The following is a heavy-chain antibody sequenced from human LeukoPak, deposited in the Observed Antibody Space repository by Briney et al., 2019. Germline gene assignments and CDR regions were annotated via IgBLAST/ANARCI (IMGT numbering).Heavy chain of an antibody. D-gene: IGHD2-21*02. V-gene: IGHV3-30*01. J-gene: IGHJ4*02. CDR3: AMQRVTTWGDYFDY. CDR2: IPYDGSHQ. Sequence: QPGRSLRLSCAASGFTFSSYSMHWVRQAPGKGLEWVALIPYDGSHQYHAESVKGRFTISRDNSKNTLYLQMNNLRAEDTAVYYCAMQRVTTWGDYFDYWGQGSLVTVSS. CDR1: GFTFSSYS.